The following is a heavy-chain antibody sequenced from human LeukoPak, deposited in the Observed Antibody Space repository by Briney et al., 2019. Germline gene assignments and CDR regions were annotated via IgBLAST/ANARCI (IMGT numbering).Heavy chain of an antibody. CDR3: ARSPHILTGENFDY. Sequence: GASVKVSCKTSGYTFTGYYMHWVRQAPGQGLEWMGWINPNSGGTNYAQNFQDRVSMIRDTSIRTAYMHLSRLRSDDTAVYYCARSPHILTGENFDYWGQGTLLTVSS. J-gene: IGHJ4*02. D-gene: IGHD3-9*01. CDR1: GYTFTGYY. CDR2: INPNSGGT. V-gene: IGHV1-2*02.